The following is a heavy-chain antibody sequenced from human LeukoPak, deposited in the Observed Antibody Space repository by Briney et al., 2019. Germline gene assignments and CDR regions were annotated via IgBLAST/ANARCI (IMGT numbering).Heavy chain of an antibody. CDR3: ARGGGLDV. CDR1: GFTFSSYS. J-gene: IGHJ6*02. D-gene: IGHD3-16*01. Sequence: GGSLRLSCAASGFTFSSYSMNWVRQAPGKGPEWVSSISSSSSYIYYADSVKGRFTISRDNAKNSLYLQMSNLRAEDTAVYFCARGGGLDVWGQGATVTVSS. CDR2: ISSSSSYI. V-gene: IGHV3-21*04.